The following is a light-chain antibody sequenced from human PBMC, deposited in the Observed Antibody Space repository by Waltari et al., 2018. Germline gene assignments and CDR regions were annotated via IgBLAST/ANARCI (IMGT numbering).Light chain of an antibody. V-gene: IGLV2-14*01. Sequence: QSALTQPASVSGSLGQSISIPCIGTSSDIGAYNHVSCYQQHPGKVPKLLIYEVSNRPSGVSDRFSGSKSGNTASLTISGLQAEDEADYYCSSYTTTTAWVFGGGTELTVL. J-gene: IGLJ3*02. CDR2: EVS. CDR3: SSYTTTTAWV. CDR1: SSDIGAYNH.